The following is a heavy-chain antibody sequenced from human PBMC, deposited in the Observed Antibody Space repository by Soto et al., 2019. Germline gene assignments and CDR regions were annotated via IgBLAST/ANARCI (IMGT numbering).Heavy chain of an antibody. CDR3: ATGRGIYYYYDIDF. CDR2: ISGSGGST. V-gene: IGHV3-23*01. CDR1: GFTFSSYA. Sequence: EVQLLESGGGLVQPGGSLRLSCAASGFTFSSYAMSWVRQAPGKGLEWVSAISGSGGSTYYADSVKGRFTISRDNSKKTMYLQMNRLRAEEMAVYYCATGRGIYYYYDIDFCGQGTTFTVSS. J-gene: IGHJ6*02. D-gene: IGHD3-10*01.